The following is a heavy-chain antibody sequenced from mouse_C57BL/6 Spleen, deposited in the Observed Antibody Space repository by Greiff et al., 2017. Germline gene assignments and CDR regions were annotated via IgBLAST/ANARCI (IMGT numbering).Heavy chain of an antibody. D-gene: IGHD6-1*01. V-gene: IGHV6-6*01. CDR3: TRQIRGRYYFDY. CDR2: IRNKANNHAT. CDR1: GFTFSDSW. Sequence: EVKVEESGGGLVQPGGSMKLSCAASGFTFSDSWMDWVRQSPEKGLEWVAEIRNKANNHATYYAESVKGRLTISRDDSKISVYLQMNSLRAEDTGIYYCTRQIRGRYYFDYWGQGTTLTVSS. J-gene: IGHJ2*01.